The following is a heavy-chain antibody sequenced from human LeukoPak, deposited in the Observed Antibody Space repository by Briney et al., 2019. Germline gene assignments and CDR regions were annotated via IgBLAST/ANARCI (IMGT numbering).Heavy chain of an antibody. Sequence: ASVKVSCKASGYTFTSYAMHWVRQAPGQRLEWMGWINAGNSDTKYSQKFQGRVTITADESTSTAYMELSSLRSEDTAVYYCARDLIPGYSYGWSGLDYWGQGTLVTVSS. D-gene: IGHD5-18*01. J-gene: IGHJ4*02. CDR1: GYTFTSYA. V-gene: IGHV1-3*01. CDR2: INAGNSDT. CDR3: ARDLIPGYSYGWSGLDY.